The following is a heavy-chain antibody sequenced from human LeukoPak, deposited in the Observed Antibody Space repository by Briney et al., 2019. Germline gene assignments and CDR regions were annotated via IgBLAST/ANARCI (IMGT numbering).Heavy chain of an antibody. CDR1: GGTFSSYA. J-gene: IGHJ4*02. CDR3: ARDLTRSSGYLKY. CDR2: IIPIFGTA. Sequence: SVKVSCKASGGTFSSYAISWVRQAPGQGLEWMGRIIPIFGTANYAQKFQGRVTITTDESTSAAYMELSSLRSEDTAVYYCARDLTRSSGYLKYWGQGTLVTVSS. V-gene: IGHV1-69*05. D-gene: IGHD3-22*01.